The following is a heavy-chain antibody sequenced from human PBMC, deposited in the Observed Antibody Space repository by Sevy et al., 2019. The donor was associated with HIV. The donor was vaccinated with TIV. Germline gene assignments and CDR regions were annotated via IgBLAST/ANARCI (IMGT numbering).Heavy chain of an antibody. CDR3: ARDRYYDASGYYYYYYGMDV. CDR1: GFTVSGNY. CDR2: IDSGGST. V-gene: IGHV3-66*01. J-gene: IGHJ6*02. D-gene: IGHD3-22*01. Sequence: GVSLRLSCEASGFTVSGNYMAWVRLAPGKGLEWVSLIDSGGSTYYADSVKGRFTISRDNAKNTLYLQMNPLRAEDTAVYFCARDRYYDASGYYYYYYGMDVWGQGTTVTVSS.